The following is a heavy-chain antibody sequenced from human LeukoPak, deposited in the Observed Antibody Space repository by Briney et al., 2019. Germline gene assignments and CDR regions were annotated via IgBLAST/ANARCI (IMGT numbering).Heavy chain of an antibody. CDR1: GFSFSSFW. CDR3: AREFGY. CDR2: IGKDGSGK. Sequence: GGSLRLSCAASGFSFSSFWMGWVRQAPGKGLEWVANIGKDGSGKNYVDSVKGRFTISRDNAKNSLYLQMNSLRAEDTAVYYCAREFGYWGQGTLVTVSS. V-gene: IGHV3-7*01. J-gene: IGHJ4*02.